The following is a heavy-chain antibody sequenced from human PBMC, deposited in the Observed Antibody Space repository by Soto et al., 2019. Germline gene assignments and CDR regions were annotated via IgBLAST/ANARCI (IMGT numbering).Heavy chain of an antibody. V-gene: IGHV4-59*01. J-gene: IGHJ5*02. CDR3: ARVMVDFWSAFDP. CDR1: GASIRSYY. Sequence: SETLSLTCSASGASIRSYYWSWVRQPPGKGLEWIGYIFYSGSTNYIPSLKSRVTMSVDTSKNQFSLKLSSVTAADTAVYCCARVMVDFWSAFDPWGQGTLVTV. D-gene: IGHD3-3*01. CDR2: IFYSGST.